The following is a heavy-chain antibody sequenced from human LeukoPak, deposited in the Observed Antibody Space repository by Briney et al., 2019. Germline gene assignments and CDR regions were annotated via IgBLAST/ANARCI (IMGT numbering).Heavy chain of an antibody. CDR3: ARGTDMTPITGYYSFVY. D-gene: IGHD5-24*01. Sequence: SETMSLTCTVSGGSISSYYWSWIRQPPGKGLEWIGYIYYSGSTNYNPSLESRVTTSLDTSNNQFSLKVTSVTAADTAVYYCARGTDMTPITGYYSFVYWGQGTLVSVSS. CDR1: GGSISSYY. V-gene: IGHV4-59*12. CDR2: IYYSGST. J-gene: IGHJ4*02.